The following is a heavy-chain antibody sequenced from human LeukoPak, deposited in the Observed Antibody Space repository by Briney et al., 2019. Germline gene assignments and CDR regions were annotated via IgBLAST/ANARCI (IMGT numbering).Heavy chain of an antibody. J-gene: IGHJ4*02. D-gene: IGHD6-13*01. CDR1: VYTFTSQG. Sequence: ASVTVSRQPSVYTFTSQGFSWVRQAPGPRLEWMGWISAYNVNTNYAQKLQGRVTMTTDTSTSTAYMELRSLRSDDTAVYYCARGAAAGPFNNDYWGQGTLVTVSS. CDR2: ISAYNVNT. CDR3: ARGAAAGPFNNDY. V-gene: IGHV1-18*01.